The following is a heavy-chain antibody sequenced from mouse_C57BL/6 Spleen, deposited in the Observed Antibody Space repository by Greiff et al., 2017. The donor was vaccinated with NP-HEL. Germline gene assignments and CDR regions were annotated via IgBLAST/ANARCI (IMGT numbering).Heavy chain of an antibody. V-gene: IGHV1-52*01. CDR1: GYTFTSYW. J-gene: IGHJ2*01. CDR3: ARDYDYGGNYLDY. D-gene: IGHD2-4*01. Sequence: QVQLKQPGAELVRPGSSVKLSCKASGYTFTSYWMHWVKQRPIQGLEWIGNIDPSDSETHYNQKFKDKATLTVDKSSSTAYMQLSSLTSEDSAVYYCARDYDYGGNYLDYWGQGTTLTVSS. CDR2: IDPSDSET.